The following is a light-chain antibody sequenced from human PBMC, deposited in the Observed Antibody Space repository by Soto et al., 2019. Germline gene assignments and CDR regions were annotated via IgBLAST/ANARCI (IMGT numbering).Light chain of an antibody. CDR3: QQYGTSFFT. J-gene: IGKJ4*01. V-gene: IGKV3-20*01. Sequence: EIVLTQSPGTLSLSPGERATISCRASQSVPSGYVAWLQQKSGQAPRLLIYGASTRATGIPERFSGSGSGTDFTLTISRLEPEDFAVYFCQQYGTSFFTFGGGTKVDIK. CDR2: GAS. CDR1: QSVPSGY.